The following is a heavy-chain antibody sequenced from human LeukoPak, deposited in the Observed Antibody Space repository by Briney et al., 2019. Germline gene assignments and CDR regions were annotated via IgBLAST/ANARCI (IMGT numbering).Heavy chain of an antibody. J-gene: IGHJ4*02. CDR3: ARDGLRSGFDY. V-gene: IGHV4-39*07. Sequence: PSETLSLTCTVSGGSISSSSYYWGWIRQPPGKGLEWIGSIYYSGSTYYNPSLKSRVTISVDTSKNQFSLKLSSVTAADTAVYYCARDGLRSGFDYWGQGTLVTVSS. CDR1: GGSISSSSYY. D-gene: IGHD3/OR15-3a*01. CDR2: IYYSGST.